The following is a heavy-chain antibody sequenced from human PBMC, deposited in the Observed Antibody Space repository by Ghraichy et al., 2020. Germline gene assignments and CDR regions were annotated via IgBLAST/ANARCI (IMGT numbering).Heavy chain of an antibody. V-gene: IGHV3-74*01. Sequence: GVLRLSCAASGFTFSSYWMHWVRQAPGKGLVWVSRINSDGSSTSYADSVKGRFTISRDNAKNTLYLQMNSLRAEDTAVYYCARDTKYYDILTASSYYYYYYGMDVWGQGTTVTVSS. CDR2: INSDGSST. J-gene: IGHJ6*02. CDR3: ARDTKYYDILTASSYYYYYYGMDV. CDR1: GFTFSSYW. D-gene: IGHD3-9*01.